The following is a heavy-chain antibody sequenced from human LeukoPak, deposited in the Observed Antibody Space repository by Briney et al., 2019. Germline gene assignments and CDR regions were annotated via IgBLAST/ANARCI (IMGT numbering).Heavy chain of an antibody. V-gene: IGHV1-69*13. Sequence: EASVKVSCKASVGTFSSYAISWVRQAPGQGLEGMGRIIPIFGTVNYAQKFQGRVTITADDSTSTAYMELTSLRSEDTAVYSCASVDTAMATDYWGQGTLVTVSS. D-gene: IGHD5-18*01. J-gene: IGHJ4*02. CDR3: ASVDTAMATDY. CDR2: IIPIFGTV. CDR1: VGTFSSYA.